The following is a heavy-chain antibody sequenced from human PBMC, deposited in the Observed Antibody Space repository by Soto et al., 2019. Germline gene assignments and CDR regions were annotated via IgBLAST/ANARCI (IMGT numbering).Heavy chain of an antibody. D-gene: IGHD6-6*01. V-gene: IGHV3-33*01. J-gene: IGHJ4*02. Sequence: PGGSLRLSCAASGFTFSSYGMHWVRQAPGKGLEWVAVIWYDGSNKYYADSVKGRFTISRDNSKNTLYLQMNSLRAEDTAVYYCARGWQLGPTLDYWGQGTLVTVSS. CDR1: GFTFSSYG. CDR2: IWYDGSNK. CDR3: ARGWQLGPTLDY.